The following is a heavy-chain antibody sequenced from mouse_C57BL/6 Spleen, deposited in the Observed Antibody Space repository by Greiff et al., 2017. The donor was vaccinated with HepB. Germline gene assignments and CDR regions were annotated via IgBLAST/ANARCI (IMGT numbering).Heavy chain of an antibody. J-gene: IGHJ2*01. CDR2: IYPGSGNT. CDR3: AKNFYFDY. Sequence: QVQLQQSGAELVRPGASVKLSCKASGYTFTDYYINWVKQRPGQGLEWIARIYPGSGNTYYNEKFKGKATLTAEKSSSTAYMQLSSPTSEDSAVYFCAKNFYFDYWGQGTTLTVSS. CDR1: GYTFTDYY. V-gene: IGHV1-76*01.